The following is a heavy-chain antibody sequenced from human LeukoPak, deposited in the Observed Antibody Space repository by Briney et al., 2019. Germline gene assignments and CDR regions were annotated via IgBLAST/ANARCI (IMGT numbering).Heavy chain of an antibody. CDR2: IKQDGTEQ. D-gene: IGHD3-10*01. V-gene: IGHV3-7*04. J-gene: IGHJ4*02. CDR3: AGGFGFLIES. Sequence: GGSLRLSCAASGFTFSTYYMAWVRQAPGKGLEWVANIKQDGTEQYYGGSMRGRFTISRDNARNSLYLQLESLTVEDTAVYFCAGGFGFLIESWGQGTLVTVSS. CDR1: GFTFSTYY.